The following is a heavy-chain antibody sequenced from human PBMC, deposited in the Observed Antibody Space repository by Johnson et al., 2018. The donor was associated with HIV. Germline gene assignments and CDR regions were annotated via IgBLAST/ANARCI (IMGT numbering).Heavy chain of an antibody. CDR2: ISGSGGST. V-gene: IGHV3-23*04. D-gene: IGHD1-26*01. Sequence: VQLVESGGGLVQPGGSLRLSCAASGFTFSSYVMSWVRQALGKGLEWVSGISGSGGSTYYADSVKGRFTIPRDNSKNTLYLQMHSLRAEDTAVYYCAKAPVWELLRGSAFDIWGQGTMVTVSS. CDR1: GFTFSSYV. CDR3: AKAPVWELLRGSAFDI. J-gene: IGHJ3*02.